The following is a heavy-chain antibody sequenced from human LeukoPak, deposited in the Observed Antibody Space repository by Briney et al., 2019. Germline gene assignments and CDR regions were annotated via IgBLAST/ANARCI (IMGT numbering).Heavy chain of an antibody. D-gene: IGHD3-10*01. Sequence: SETLSLTCTVSGVSISTYYWSWIRQPPGKGLEWIGYIYYSGTTNYNPSLKSRVTMSEDTSKNQFSLKLSSVTAADTAVYYCARGFLGDYFGSGSYYVFDYWGQGTLVTVSS. CDR2: IYYSGTT. CDR3: ARGFLGDYFGSGSYYVFDY. CDR1: GVSISTYY. J-gene: IGHJ4*02. V-gene: IGHV4-59*12.